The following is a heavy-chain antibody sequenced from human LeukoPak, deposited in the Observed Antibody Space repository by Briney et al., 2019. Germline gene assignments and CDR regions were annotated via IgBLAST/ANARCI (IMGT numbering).Heavy chain of an antibody. CDR2: ISSGSSTT. V-gene: IGHV3-48*04. J-gene: IGHJ4*02. CDR1: GFTFSSYS. D-gene: IGHD5-18*01. Sequence: PGGSLRLSCAASGFTFSSYSMNWVRQAPGKGLDWVSYISSGSSTTYYADSVKGRFTISRDNAKNSLYLQMNSLRAEDTAVYYCARVSKTYSYGYLNDYWGQGTLVTVSS. CDR3: ARVSKTYSYGYLNDY.